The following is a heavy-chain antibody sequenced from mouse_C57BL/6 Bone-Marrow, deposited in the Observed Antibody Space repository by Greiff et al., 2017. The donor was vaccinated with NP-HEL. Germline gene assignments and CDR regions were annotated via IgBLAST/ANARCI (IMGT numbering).Heavy chain of an antibody. Sequence: QVQLQQSGAELMKPGASVKLSCKATGYTFTGYWIEWVKQRPGHGLEWIGEILPGSGSTNYNEKFKGKATFTADTSSNTAYMQLSSLTTEDSAIYYCARRPIYYYGVYYAMDYWGRGTSVTVSS. V-gene: IGHV1-9*01. CDR1: GYTFTGYW. J-gene: IGHJ4*01. CDR3: ARRPIYYYGVYYAMDY. D-gene: IGHD1-1*01. CDR2: ILPGSGST.